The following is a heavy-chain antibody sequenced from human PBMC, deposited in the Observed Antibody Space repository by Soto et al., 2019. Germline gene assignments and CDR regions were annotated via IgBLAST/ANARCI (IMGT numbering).Heavy chain of an antibody. CDR2: ISAYNGNT. Sequence: ASVKVSCKASGYTFTSYGISWVRQAPGQGLEWMGWISAYNGNTNYAQKLQGRVTMTTDTSTSTAYMELRSLRSDDTAVYYCARGPYNWNYRTVRSDAFDIWGKGTMVTVSS. V-gene: IGHV1-18*04. J-gene: IGHJ3*02. CDR3: ARGPYNWNYRTVRSDAFDI. CDR1: GYTFTSYG. D-gene: IGHD1-7*01.